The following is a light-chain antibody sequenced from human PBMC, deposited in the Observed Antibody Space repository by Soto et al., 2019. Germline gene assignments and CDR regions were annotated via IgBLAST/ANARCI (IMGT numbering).Light chain of an antibody. CDR2: EVS. Sequence: QSALTQPASVSGSPGQSITMSCNGISSDVGSYYLVSWYQQHPGKAPKLIIYEVSKRPSGVPDRFSGSKSGNTASLTVSGLQAEDEADYYCTSYAGSNNLVFAGGTKLTVL. J-gene: IGLJ3*02. V-gene: IGLV2-8*01. CDR3: TSYAGSNNLV. CDR1: SSDVGSYYL.